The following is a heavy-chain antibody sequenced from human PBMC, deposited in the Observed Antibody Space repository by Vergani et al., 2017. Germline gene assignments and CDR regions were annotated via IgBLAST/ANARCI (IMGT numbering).Heavy chain of an antibody. V-gene: IGHV3-23*01. J-gene: IGHJ6*02. CDR2: ISGSGGST. D-gene: IGHD4-17*01. CDR1: GFTFSSYA. CDR3: AKDQPTVTAYYYGMDV. Sequence: EVQLLESGGGLVQPGGSLRLSCAASGFTFSSYAMRWVRQAPGKGLEWVSAISGSGGSTYYADSVKGRFTISRDNSKNTLYRQMNSLRAEDTAVYYCAKDQPTVTAYYYGMDVWGQGTTVTVSS.